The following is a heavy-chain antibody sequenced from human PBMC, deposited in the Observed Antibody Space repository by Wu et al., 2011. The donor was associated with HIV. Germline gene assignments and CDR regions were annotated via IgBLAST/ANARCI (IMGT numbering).Heavy chain of an antibody. CDR3: ARGGLGLRYFDWQGAEYFQH. D-gene: IGHD3-9*01. Sequence: QVQLVQSGAEVKKPGASVKVSCKASGYTFTSYYIHWMRQAPGQGLEWMGWINPNSGGTNYAQKFQGRVTMTRDTSISTAYMELSRLRSDDTAVYYCARGGLGLRYFDWQGAEYFQHWGQGTLVTV. V-gene: IGHV1-2*02. CDR2: INPNSGGT. J-gene: IGHJ1*01. CDR1: GYTFTSYY.